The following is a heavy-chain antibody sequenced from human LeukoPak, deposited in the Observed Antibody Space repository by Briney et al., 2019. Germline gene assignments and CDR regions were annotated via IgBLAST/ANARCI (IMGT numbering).Heavy chain of an antibody. CDR2: IYYSGST. Sequence: SETLSLTCTVSGGSISSSSYYWGWIRQPPGKGLEWIGSIYYSGSTYYNPSLKSRVTISVDTSKNQFSLKLSSVTAADTAVYYCARDGGYCSSTSCPVDYFDYWGQGTLVTVSS. D-gene: IGHD2-2*01. J-gene: IGHJ4*02. V-gene: IGHV4-39*07. CDR3: ARDGGYCSSTSCPVDYFDY. CDR1: GGSISSSSYY.